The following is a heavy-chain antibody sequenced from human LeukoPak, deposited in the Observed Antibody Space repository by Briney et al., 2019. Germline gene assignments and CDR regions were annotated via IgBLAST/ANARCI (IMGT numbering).Heavy chain of an antibody. CDR1: GYTFTSYG. Sequence: ASVKVSCKASGYTFTSYGISWVRPAPGQGLEWMGWISAYNGNTNYAQKLQGRVTMTEDTSTDTAYMELSSLRSEDTAVYYCATSGSHTMVRGVISLYYGMDVWGQGTTVTVSS. CDR3: ATSGSHTMVRGVISLYYGMDV. D-gene: IGHD3-10*01. J-gene: IGHJ6*02. CDR2: ISAYNGNT. V-gene: IGHV1-18*01.